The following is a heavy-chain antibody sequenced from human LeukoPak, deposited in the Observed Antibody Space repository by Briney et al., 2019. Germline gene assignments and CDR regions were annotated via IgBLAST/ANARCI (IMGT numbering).Heavy chain of an antibody. Sequence: GGSLRLSCAASGFTVSSNYMSWVRQAPGKGPVWVSRIKNAGDDLIYADSVKGRFTISRDNAKNTVYLQMNSLRAEDTAVYYCARGGYGHNMDVWGEGTTVTVSS. J-gene: IGHJ6*03. CDR1: GFTVSSNY. V-gene: IGHV3-74*01. CDR3: ARGGYGHNMDV. CDR2: IKNAGDDL. D-gene: IGHD3-10*01.